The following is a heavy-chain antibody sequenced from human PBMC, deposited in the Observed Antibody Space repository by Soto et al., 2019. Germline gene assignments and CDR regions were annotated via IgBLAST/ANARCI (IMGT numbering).Heavy chain of an antibody. CDR1: GFTFSSYG. D-gene: IGHD1-1*01. J-gene: IGHJ3*02. CDR3: AKDRTAGFAFDI. V-gene: IGHV3-30*18. CDR2: ISYDGSNK. Sequence: GGSLRLSCAASGFTFSSYGMHWVRQAPGKGLEWVAVISYDGSNKYYADSVKGRFTISRDNSKNTLYLQMNSLRAEDTAVYYCAKDRTAGFAFDIWGQGTMVTVSS.